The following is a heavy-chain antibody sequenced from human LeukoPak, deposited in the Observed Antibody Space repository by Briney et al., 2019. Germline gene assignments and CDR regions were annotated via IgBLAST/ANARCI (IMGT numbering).Heavy chain of an antibody. Sequence: PSETLSLTCAVSGYSISSGYYRGWVRQAPGKGLEWIGSIYHTGSTDYNPSLKSRLTISVDMSKNQFSLNLRSVTAADTAVYYCAREKDDYVGGTYRWWGQGMLVTVSS. CDR2: IYHTGST. CDR1: GYSISSGYY. V-gene: IGHV4-38-2*01. J-gene: IGHJ4*02. CDR3: AREKDDYVGGTYRW. D-gene: IGHD3-16*02.